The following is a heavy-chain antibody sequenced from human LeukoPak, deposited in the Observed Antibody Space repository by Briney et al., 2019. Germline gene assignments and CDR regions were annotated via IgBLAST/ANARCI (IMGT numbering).Heavy chain of an antibody. CDR3: ARGRGYCSGPNCYHSYYYYYMDV. J-gene: IGHJ6*03. CDR2: INPSGGST. Sequence: ASVKVSCKASGYTFTSYYMHWVRQAPGQGLEWMGIINPSGGSTSYAQKFQGRVTMTRDMSTSTVYMELSSLRSEDTAVYYCARGRGYCSGPNCYHSYYYYYMDVWGKGTTVTISS. V-gene: IGHV1-46*01. CDR1: GYTFTSYY. D-gene: IGHD2-15*01.